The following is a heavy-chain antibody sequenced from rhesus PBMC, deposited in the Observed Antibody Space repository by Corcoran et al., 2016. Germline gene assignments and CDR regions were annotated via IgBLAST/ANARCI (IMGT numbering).Heavy chain of an antibody. CDR2: INGNSGST. CDR1: GGSFSSYW. D-gene: IGHD6-31*01. CDR3: ARYSSGWFYDY. Sequence: QVQLQESGPGLVKPSETPSLTCAVPGGSFSSYWWSWIRQPPGKGLEWIGVINGNSGSTNYTPSLTSRVTISKDASKNQFSLKLSSVTAADTAVYYCARYSSGWFYDYWGQGVLVTVSS. V-gene: IGHV4-80*01. J-gene: IGHJ4*01.